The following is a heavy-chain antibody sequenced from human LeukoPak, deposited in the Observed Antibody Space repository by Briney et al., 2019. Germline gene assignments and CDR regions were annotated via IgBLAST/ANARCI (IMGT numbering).Heavy chain of an antibody. Sequence: SQTLSLTCGISGDSVSSSSAAWVWIRQAPSRGLEWLGRTYYRSKWYNDYAASVKSRITINPDTSKNQFSLQLNSVTPEDTAVYYCARDVQDYRDSSGLAWGQGTLVTVSS. J-gene: IGHJ5*02. CDR1: GDSVSSSSAA. CDR2: TYYRSKWYN. D-gene: IGHD4-23*01. V-gene: IGHV6-1*01. CDR3: ARDVQDYRDSSGLA.